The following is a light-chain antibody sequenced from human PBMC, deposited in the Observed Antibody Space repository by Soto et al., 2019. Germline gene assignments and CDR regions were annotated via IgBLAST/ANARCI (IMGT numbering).Light chain of an antibody. J-gene: IGKJ1*01. Sequence: DIQMTQSPSTLSASVGDRVTITCRASQSISSWLAWYQQKPGKAPKLLIYKASSLESGVPSRFSGSVSGTEFTLTLSSLQPDDFATYYCQQYNSFPTFGQGTKVEIK. CDR1: QSISSW. CDR3: QQYNSFPT. V-gene: IGKV1-5*03. CDR2: KAS.